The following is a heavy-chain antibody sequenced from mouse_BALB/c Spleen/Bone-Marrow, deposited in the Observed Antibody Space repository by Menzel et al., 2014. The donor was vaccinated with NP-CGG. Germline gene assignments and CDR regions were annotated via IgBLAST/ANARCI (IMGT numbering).Heavy chain of an antibody. Sequence: EVQGVESGGGLVKPGGSLKLSCAASGFTFSSYAMSWVRQTPEKRLEWVASISSGGSTYYPDSVKGRFTISRDNARSILYLQMSSLRSEDTAMYYCARGGLRYFDVWGAGTTVTVSS. V-gene: IGHV5-6-5*01. J-gene: IGHJ1*01. D-gene: IGHD3-2*02. CDR1: GFTFSSYA. CDR3: ARGGLRYFDV. CDR2: ISSGGST.